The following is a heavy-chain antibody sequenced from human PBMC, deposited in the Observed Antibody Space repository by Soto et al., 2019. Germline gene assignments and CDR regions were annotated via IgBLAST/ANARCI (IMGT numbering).Heavy chain of an antibody. CDR2: ISSSSSYI. Sequence: EVQLVESGGGLVKPGGSLRLSCAASGFTFSSYSMNWVRQAPGKGLEWVSSISSSSSYIYYADSVKGRFTISRDNAKNSLYLQMNSLRAEDTAVYYCARGPGGDFWSGYYGYWGQGTLVTVSS. CDR1: GFTFSSYS. D-gene: IGHD3-3*01. V-gene: IGHV3-21*01. J-gene: IGHJ4*02. CDR3: ARGPGGDFWSGYYGY.